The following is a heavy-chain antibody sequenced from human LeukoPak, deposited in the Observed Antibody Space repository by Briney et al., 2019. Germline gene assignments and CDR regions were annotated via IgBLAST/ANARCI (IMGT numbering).Heavy chain of an antibody. CDR3: AKPIVGATVTFDH. J-gene: IGHJ4*02. CDR2: ISGGGDFI. V-gene: IGHV3-23*01. D-gene: IGHD1-26*01. CDR1: GFSLVSYA. Sequence: GGSLRLSCVASGFSLVSYAMSWVRQAPGKGLEWVSVISGGGDFINYADSAKGRFTISRDNSKNTLYLQMSSLRAEDTAVYYCAKPIVGATVTFDHWGQGTLVTVSS.